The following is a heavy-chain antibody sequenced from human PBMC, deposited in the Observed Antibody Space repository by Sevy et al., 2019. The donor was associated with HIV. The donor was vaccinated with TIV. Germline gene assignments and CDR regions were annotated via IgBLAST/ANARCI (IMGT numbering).Heavy chain of an antibody. V-gene: IGHV3-33*01. CDR1: GFTFSSYG. Sequence: GESLKISCAASGFTFSSYGMHWVRQAPGKGLEWVAVTWYDGSNKYYADSVKGRFTISRDNSKNTLYLQMNSLRAEDMAVYYCARDELTTPSFKFDYWGQGTLVTVSS. CDR3: ARDELTTPSFKFDY. J-gene: IGHJ4*02. D-gene: IGHD4-17*01. CDR2: TWYDGSNK.